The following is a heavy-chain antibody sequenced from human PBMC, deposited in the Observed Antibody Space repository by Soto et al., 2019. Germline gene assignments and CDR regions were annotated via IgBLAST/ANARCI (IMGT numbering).Heavy chain of an antibody. CDR1: GFTFSDYY. V-gene: IGHV3-11*05. CDR3: ARARVGYSSTWYYFDY. CDR2: ISSTLSYT. Sequence: QVHLVESGGGLVKPGGSLRLSCAASGFTFSDYYMSWIRQAPGKGLEWISYISSTLSYTNYADSAKGRFTISRDNAKNSLYLPMSSLRAEDTAVYYCARARVGYSSTWYYFDYWGQGTLVTVSS. J-gene: IGHJ4*02. D-gene: IGHD6-13*01.